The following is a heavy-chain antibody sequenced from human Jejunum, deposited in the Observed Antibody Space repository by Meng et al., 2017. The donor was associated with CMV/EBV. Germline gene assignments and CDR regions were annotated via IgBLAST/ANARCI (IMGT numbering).Heavy chain of an antibody. V-gene: IGHV3-23*01. Sequence: GFAFSSHAMSWVRQAPGKGLEWVSGFSRSGESTYYADSVRGRFTISRDNSKNMLYLRMDSLRAEDTATYYCAKGSRDGYNGLLDYWGQGALVTVSS. D-gene: IGHD5-24*01. CDR3: AKGSRDGYNGLLDY. J-gene: IGHJ4*02. CDR2: FSRSGEST. CDR1: GFAFSSHA.